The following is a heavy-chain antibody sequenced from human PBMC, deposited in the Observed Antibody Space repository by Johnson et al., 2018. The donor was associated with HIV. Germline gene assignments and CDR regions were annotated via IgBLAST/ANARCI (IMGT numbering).Heavy chain of an antibody. J-gene: IGHJ3*02. CDR2: IGTAGDT. CDR3: ASLVGSSSGEAFDI. V-gene: IGHV3-13*01. Sequence: VQLVESGGGLVKPGGSLRLSCAASGFIFSSYDMHWVRQATGRGLEWVSGIGTAGDTYYPGSVKGRVTISRENAKNSLYLQMNSLRAEDTAVYYCASLVGSSSGEAFDIWGQGTMVTVSS. D-gene: IGHD6-6*01. CDR1: GFIFSSYD.